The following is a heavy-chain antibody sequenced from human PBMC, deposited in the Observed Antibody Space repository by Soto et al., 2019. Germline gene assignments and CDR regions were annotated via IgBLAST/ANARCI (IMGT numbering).Heavy chain of an antibody. Sequence: SETLSLTCTVSGGSISSYYWSWIRQPPGKGLEWIGYIYYSGSTNYNPSLKSRVTISVDTSKNQFSLKLSSVTAADTAVYYCARPHPYYYYYMDVWGKGTTVTVSS. V-gene: IGHV4-59*01. CDR2: IYYSGST. CDR3: ARPHPYYYYYMDV. CDR1: GGSISSYY. J-gene: IGHJ6*03.